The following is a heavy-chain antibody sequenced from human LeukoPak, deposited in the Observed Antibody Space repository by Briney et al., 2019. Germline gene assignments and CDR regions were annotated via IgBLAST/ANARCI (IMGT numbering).Heavy chain of an antibody. D-gene: IGHD2/OR15-2a*01. V-gene: IGHV3-11*01. CDR3: ACRRCNSGCYLDY. CDR1: GLIFSDYQ. Sequence: GGSLRLSCGLSGLIFSDYQMNWVRQAPGRGLEWISHISASGTTMSYTDSMKGRLSISRDNAKNSVHLQMNSLRAEDTAVYYCACRRCNSGCYLDYWGQGILVTVSS. J-gene: IGHJ4*02. CDR2: ISASGTTM.